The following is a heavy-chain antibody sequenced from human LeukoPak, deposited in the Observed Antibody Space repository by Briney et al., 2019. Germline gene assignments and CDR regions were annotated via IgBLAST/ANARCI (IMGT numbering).Heavy chain of an antibody. J-gene: IGHJ5*02. V-gene: IGHV3-7*05. CDR1: GFTFSSYW. CDR3: ARGDSTSSFRWFDP. D-gene: IGHD6-6*01. CDR2: IKEDGSEK. Sequence: PGGSLGLSCAASGFTFSSYWMSWVRQAPGKGLEWVANIKEDGSEKNYVDSVKGRFTISRNNAKNSLYLQMNSLRAEDTAVYYCARGDSTSSFRWFDPWGQGTLVT.